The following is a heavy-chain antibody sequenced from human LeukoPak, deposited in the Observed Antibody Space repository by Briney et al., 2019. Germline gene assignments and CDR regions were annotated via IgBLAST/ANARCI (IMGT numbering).Heavy chain of an antibody. J-gene: IGHJ4*02. Sequence: PGGSLRLSCAASGFTVSSNYMSWVRQAPGKGLEWVSVIYSGGSTYYADSVRGRFTISRDNSKNTLYLQMNSLRAEDTAVYYCARARDYGDFDYWGQGTLVTVSS. CDR3: ARARDYGDFDY. CDR2: IYSGGST. V-gene: IGHV3-66*01. CDR1: GFTVSSNY. D-gene: IGHD4-17*01.